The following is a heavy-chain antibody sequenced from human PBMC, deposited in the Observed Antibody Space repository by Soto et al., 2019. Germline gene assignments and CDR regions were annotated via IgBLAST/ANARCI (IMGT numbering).Heavy chain of an antibody. CDR1: GGSISSYY. CDR2: IYTSGST. Sequence: QVQLQESGPGLVKPSETLSLTCTVSGGSISSYYWSWIRQPVGKGLEWIGRIYTSGSTNYNPSLKSRVTMSVDTSKNQFSLKLSSVTAADTAVYYCARDGARGWYYGMDVWGQGTTVTVSS. D-gene: IGHD6-19*01. CDR3: ARDGARGWYYGMDV. V-gene: IGHV4-4*07. J-gene: IGHJ6*02.